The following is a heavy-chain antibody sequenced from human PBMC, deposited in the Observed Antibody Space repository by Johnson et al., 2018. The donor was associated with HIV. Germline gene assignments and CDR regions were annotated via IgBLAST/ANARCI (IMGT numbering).Heavy chain of an antibody. CDR3: AREARSERSAEAVSDAFDI. D-gene: IGHD6-19*01. V-gene: IGHV3-7*01. CDR2: IKQDGSEK. CDR1: GFTFSSYW. Sequence: VLLVESGGGLVQPGGSLRLSCAASGFTFSSYWMSWVRQAPGKGLEWVANIKQDGSEKYYVDSVKGRFTISRDNAKNSLYLQMNSLRAEDTAVYYCAREARSERSAEAVSDAFDIWGQGTMVTVSS. J-gene: IGHJ3*02.